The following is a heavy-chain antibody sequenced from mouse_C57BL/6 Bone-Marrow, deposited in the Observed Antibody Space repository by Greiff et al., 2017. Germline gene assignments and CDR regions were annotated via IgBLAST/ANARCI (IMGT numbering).Heavy chain of an antibody. V-gene: IGHV1-66*01. CDR1: GYSFTSYY. Sequence: VKLMESGPDLVQPGASVKISCKASGYSFTSYYIHWVKQRPGQGLEWIGWIYPGSGNTKYIETFKGKATLTADTSSSTAYLQLSSLTSEDSAVDYCARGTASTVVEGGYFDVWGTGTTVTVSS. CDR3: ARGTASTVVEGGYFDV. CDR2: IYPGSGNT. J-gene: IGHJ1*03. D-gene: IGHD1-1*01.